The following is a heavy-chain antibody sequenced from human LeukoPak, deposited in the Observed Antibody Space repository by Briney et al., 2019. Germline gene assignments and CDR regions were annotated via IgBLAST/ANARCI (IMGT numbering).Heavy chain of an antibody. D-gene: IGHD6-13*01. Sequence: PSETLSLTCIVSGGSIGSYYWSWIRQYPGKGLEWIGYIFYTGSTYYNPSLESRVTISVDTSKNQFSLKLNSVTAADTAVYYCASSAPGYSDYWGQGTLVTVSS. J-gene: IGHJ4*02. CDR2: IFYTGST. CDR3: ASSAPGYSDY. V-gene: IGHV4-31*03. CDR1: GGSIGSYY.